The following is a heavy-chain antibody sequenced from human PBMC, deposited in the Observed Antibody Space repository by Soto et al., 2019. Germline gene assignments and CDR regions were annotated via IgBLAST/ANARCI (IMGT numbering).Heavy chain of an antibody. Sequence: SETLSLTCTVSGGSISSSSYYWGWIRQPPGKGLEWIGSIYYSGSTYYNPSLKSRVTISVDTSKNQFSLKLSSVTAADTAVYYCARIPAAKGYYYYMDVWGKGTTVTVSS. J-gene: IGHJ6*03. CDR1: GGSISSSSYY. CDR2: IYYSGST. CDR3: ARIPAAKGYYYYMDV. D-gene: IGHD2-2*01. V-gene: IGHV4-39*01.